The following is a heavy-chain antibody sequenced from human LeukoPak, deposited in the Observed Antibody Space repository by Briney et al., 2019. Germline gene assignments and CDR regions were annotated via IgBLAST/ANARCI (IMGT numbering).Heavy chain of an antibody. CDR1: GDSVSSNSAA. CDR3: ARGGKLYSSSWYAVDY. CDR2: TYYRSKWYN. D-gene: IGHD6-13*01. V-gene: IGHV6-1*01. Sequence: SQTLSLTCAISGDSVSSNSAAWNWIRQSPSRGLEWQGRTYYRSKWYNDYAVSVKSRITINLDTSKNQFSLQLNSVTPEDTAVYYCARGGKLYSSSWYAVDYWGQGTLVTVSS. J-gene: IGHJ4*02.